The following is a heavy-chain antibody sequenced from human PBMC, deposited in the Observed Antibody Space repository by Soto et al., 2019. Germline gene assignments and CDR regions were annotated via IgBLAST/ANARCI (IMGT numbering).Heavy chain of an antibody. V-gene: IGHV1-46*01. J-gene: IGHJ4*02. Sequence: ASVKVSCKASGYTFTSYYMHWVRQAPGQGLEWMGVIDPSAGSTTYAQKFQGRVTMTRDTSTSTVYMELSSLRSEDTAIFYCARGPGTIRALDYWGQGALVTVSS. CDR1: GYTFTSYY. CDR2: IDPSAGST. CDR3: ARGPGTIRALDY. D-gene: IGHD2-8*01.